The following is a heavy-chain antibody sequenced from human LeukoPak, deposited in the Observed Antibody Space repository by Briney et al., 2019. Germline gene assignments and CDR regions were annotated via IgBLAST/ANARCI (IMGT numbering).Heavy chain of an antibody. CDR2: ISGSGGST. D-gene: IGHD5-12*01. CDR3: AKDLGRWLLSNNFDY. Sequence: PGGSLRLSCAASGFTFSSYGMSWVRQAPGKGLEWVSAISGSGGSTYYADSVKGRFTISRDNSKNTLYLQMNSLRAEDTAVYYCAKDLGRWLLSNNFDYWGQGTLVTVSS. V-gene: IGHV3-23*01. CDR1: GFTFSSYG. J-gene: IGHJ4*02.